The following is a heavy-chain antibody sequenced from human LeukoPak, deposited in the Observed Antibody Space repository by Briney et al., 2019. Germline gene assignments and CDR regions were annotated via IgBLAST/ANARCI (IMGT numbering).Heavy chain of an antibody. Sequence: ASVKVSCKASGFTFTNHAIQWVRQAPGQRLEWMGWINAGNGNTRYSQKFQDRVTITRDTSASTTYMELSSLRSEDTAIYYCARGLWVGHSLAYYFDYWGQGIPVTVSS. J-gene: IGHJ4*02. D-gene: IGHD5-12*01. CDR1: GFTFTNHA. CDR3: ARGLWVGHSLAYYFDY. CDR2: INAGNGNT. V-gene: IGHV1-3*01.